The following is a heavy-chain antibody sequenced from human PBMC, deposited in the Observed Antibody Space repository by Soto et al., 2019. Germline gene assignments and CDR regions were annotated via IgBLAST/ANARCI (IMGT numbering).Heavy chain of an antibody. CDR3: ARDVWYGSRSLNWFDP. CDR1: GGTFSSYA. CDR2: IIPIFGTA. J-gene: IGHJ5*02. V-gene: IGHV1-69*13. D-gene: IGHD3-10*01. Sequence: SVKVSCKASGGTFSSYAISWVRQALGQGLEWMGGIIPIFGTANYAQKFQGGVTITADESTSTAYMELSSLRSEDTAVFYCARDVWYGSRSLNWFDPWGQGTLVTVSS.